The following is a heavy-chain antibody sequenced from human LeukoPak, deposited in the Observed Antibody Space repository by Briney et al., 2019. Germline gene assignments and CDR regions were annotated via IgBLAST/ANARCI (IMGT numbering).Heavy chain of an antibody. D-gene: IGHD3-9*01. CDR1: GFTVSSNY. V-gene: IGHV3-66*01. CDR2: IYSGGST. CDR3: ARDHFDWLFPDGDY. J-gene: IGHJ4*02. Sequence: EAGGSLRLSCAASGFTVSSNYMSWVRQAPGKGLGWVSVIYSGGSTYYADSGKGRFTISRDNSKNTLYLEMNSLRAEDTAVYYCARDHFDWLFPDGDYWGQGTLVTVSS.